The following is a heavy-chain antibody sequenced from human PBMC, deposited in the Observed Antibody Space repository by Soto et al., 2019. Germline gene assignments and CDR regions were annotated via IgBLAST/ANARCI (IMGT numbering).Heavy chain of an antibody. CDR1: GFSLSTSGVG. D-gene: IGHD3-9*01. CDR2: IFYDDEK. J-gene: IGHJ5*02. CDR3: ALHDFYILTGP. Sequence: QITLKESGPTLVKPTQTLTLTCTFSGFSLSTSGVGVGWIRQPPGKALEWLALIFYDDEKRYSPSLNSRLTITKDTSKNQVVLTMTNMDPVDTATYYCALHDFYILTGPWGQGTLVTVSS. V-gene: IGHV2-5*02.